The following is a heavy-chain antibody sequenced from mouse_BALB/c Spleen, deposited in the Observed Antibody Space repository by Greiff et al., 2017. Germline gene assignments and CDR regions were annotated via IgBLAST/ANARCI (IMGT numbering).Heavy chain of an antibody. CDR2: ISSGGSYT. CDR3: ARKGKDSYYDY. D-gene: IGHD2-12*01. J-gene: IGHJ2*01. Sequence: EVKLVESGGGLVKPGGSLKLSCAASGFTFSSYAMSWVRQSPEKRLEWVAEISSGGSYTYYPDTVTGRFTISRDNAKNTLYLEMSSLRSEDTAMYYCARKGKDSYYDYWGQGTTLTVSS. V-gene: IGHV5-9-4*01. CDR1: GFTFSSYA.